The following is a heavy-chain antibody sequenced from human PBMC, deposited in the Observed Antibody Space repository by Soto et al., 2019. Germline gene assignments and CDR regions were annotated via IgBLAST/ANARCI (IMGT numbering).Heavy chain of an antibody. V-gene: IGHV3-33*01. CDR2: IWYDGSNK. D-gene: IGHD3-10*01. Sequence: QVQLVESGGGVVQPGRSLRLSCAASGFTFSSYGMHWVRQAPGKGLEWVEVIWYDGSNKYYADSVKGRFTISRDNSKNTLYLQMNSLRAEDTAVYYCARGQGFGEPKNAFDIWGQGTMVTVSS. J-gene: IGHJ3*02. CDR1: GFTFSSYG. CDR3: ARGQGFGEPKNAFDI.